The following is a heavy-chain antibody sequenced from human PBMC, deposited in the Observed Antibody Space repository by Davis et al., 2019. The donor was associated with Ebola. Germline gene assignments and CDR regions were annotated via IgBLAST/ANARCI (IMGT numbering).Heavy chain of an antibody. Sequence: SETLSLTCTVSGGSISSYYWSWIRQPPGKGLEWIGYIYYSGSTNYNPSLKSRVTISVDTSKNQFSLKLTSVTAADTAVYYCARTGRYSSSWAPNWFDPWGQGTLVTVSS. CDR1: GGSISSYY. V-gene: IGHV4-59*12. CDR2: IYYSGST. CDR3: ARTGRYSSSWAPNWFDP. J-gene: IGHJ5*02. D-gene: IGHD6-13*01.